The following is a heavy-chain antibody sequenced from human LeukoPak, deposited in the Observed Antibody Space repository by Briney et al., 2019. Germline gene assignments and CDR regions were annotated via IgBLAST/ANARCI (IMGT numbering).Heavy chain of an antibody. J-gene: IGHJ4*02. CDR2: IYYSGST. CDR3: ARLRGSGSYYNEIDY. Sequence: SETLSLTCTVSGGSISSYYWSWIRQPPGKGLEWIGYIYYSGSTNYNPSLKSRVTISVDTSKNQFSLKLSSVTAADTAVYYCARLRGSGSYYNEIDYWGQGTLVTVSS. D-gene: IGHD3-10*01. V-gene: IGHV4-59*08. CDR1: GGSISSYY.